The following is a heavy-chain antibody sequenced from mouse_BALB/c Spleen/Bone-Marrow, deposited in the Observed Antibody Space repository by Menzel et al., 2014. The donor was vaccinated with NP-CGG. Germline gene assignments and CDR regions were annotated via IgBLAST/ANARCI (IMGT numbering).Heavy chain of an antibody. D-gene: IGHD2-4*01. CDR2: INPYNGGT. CDR3: ARRDYYDYAWFAY. CDR1: GYSFTGYT. J-gene: IGHJ3*01. V-gene: IGHV1-18*01. Sequence: EVKLMESGPALVKPGASMKISCKASGYSFTGYTMNWVKQSHGKNLEWIGLINPYNGGTTYNQKFKGEATLTVDKSSSTAYMELLSLTSEDSAVYYCARRDYYDYAWFAYWGQGTLVTVSA.